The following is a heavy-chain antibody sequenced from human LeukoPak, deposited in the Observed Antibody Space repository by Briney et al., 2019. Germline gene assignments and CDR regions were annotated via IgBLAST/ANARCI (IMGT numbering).Heavy chain of an antibody. Sequence: PSETLSLTCDVSGDSISGNNGWTWVRQPPGKGLEWIGEIYHSGSTVYNPSLKSRVTISVDTSKNQFSLKLSSVTAADTAVYYCARYPLFPVHRGFDYWGQGTLVTVSS. CDR1: GDSISGNNG. D-gene: IGHD2/OR15-2a*01. CDR3: ARYPLFPVHRGFDY. V-gene: IGHV4-4*02. CDR2: IYHSGST. J-gene: IGHJ4*02.